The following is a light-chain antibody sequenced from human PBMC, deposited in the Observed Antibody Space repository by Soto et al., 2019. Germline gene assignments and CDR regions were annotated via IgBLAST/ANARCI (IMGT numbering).Light chain of an antibody. CDR2: EVS. CDR1: SSDVGRYNY. Sequence: QSALTQPPSASGSPGQSVTISCTGTSSDVGRYNYISWYQQRPGKAPKHIIYEVSKRPSGVPDRLSGFKYGNTASLTVSGLQAEDEADYYCSSYAGNSRYVFGTGTKVTVL. J-gene: IGLJ1*01. V-gene: IGLV2-8*01. CDR3: SSYAGNSRYV.